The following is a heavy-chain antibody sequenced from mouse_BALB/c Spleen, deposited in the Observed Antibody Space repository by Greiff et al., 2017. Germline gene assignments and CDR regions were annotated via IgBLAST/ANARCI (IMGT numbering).Heavy chain of an antibody. D-gene: IGHD2-2*01. J-gene: IGHJ4*01. CDR3: ARQGGYLYAMDY. CDR2: ISSGGSYT. Sequence: EVMLVESGGDLVKPGGSLKLSCAASGFTFSSYGMSWVRQTPDKRLEWVATISSGGSYTYYPDSVKGRFTISRDNAKNTLYLQMSSLKSEDTAMYYCARQGGYLYAMDYWGQGTSVTVSS. CDR1: GFTFSSYG. V-gene: IGHV5-6*01.